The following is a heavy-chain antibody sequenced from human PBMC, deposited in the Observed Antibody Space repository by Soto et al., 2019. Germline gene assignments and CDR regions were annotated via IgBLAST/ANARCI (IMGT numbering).Heavy chain of an antibody. V-gene: IGHV1-46*01. Sequence: QVQLVQSGAEVKKPGASVRVSCKASGYTFTTYYLHWLRQAPGQGFEWMGIIDPRAGSASHAQNFPGRVTMTRDTSTRTVYMDLRSLRSEDTAVYYCARAGYYDSSGYDGFDIWGQGTMVTVSS. J-gene: IGHJ3*02. CDR1: GYTFTTYY. CDR3: ARAGYYDSSGYDGFDI. CDR2: IDPRAGSA. D-gene: IGHD3-22*01.